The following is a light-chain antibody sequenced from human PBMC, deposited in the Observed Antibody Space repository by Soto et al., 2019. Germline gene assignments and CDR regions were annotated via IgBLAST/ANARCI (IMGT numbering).Light chain of an antibody. J-gene: IGKJ1*01. CDR2: KPS. CDR1: QNIYNW. Sequence: DYQVTQSHSTLYASVGDRVTITGPARQNIYNWLACYQQQPGIAPKLLIRKPSTLESGVPSRFSGSGYGTEFTLTISGPQPEDSATYYYQQYERESTFGQGTKGEIK. V-gene: IGKV1-5*03. CDR3: QQYEREST.